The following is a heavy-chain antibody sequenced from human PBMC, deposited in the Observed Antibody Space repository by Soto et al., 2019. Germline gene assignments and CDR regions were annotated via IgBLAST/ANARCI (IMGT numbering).Heavy chain of an antibody. V-gene: IGHV5-10-1*04. Sequence: SRMLKKTGKCLDWIGNIDLVDSQTHYSPSFQGQVTLSADKSINTSFLQWATLRASDTAIYYCARLNVGVVTSCRGFDLWGTGTLVTGSS. CDR3: ARLNVGVVTSCRGFDL. J-gene: IGHJ5*02. D-gene: IGHD3-3*01. CDR2: IDLVDSQT.